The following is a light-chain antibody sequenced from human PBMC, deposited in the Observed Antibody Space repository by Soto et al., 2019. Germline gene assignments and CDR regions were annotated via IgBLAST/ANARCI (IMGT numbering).Light chain of an antibody. CDR1: GYIRTA. CDR3: LQDYNYPWT. CDR2: VAS. V-gene: IGKV1-6*01. J-gene: IGKJ1*01. Sequence: IQMTQSPSSLSASVGDRVTITCRASGYIRTALSWYQHRPGQAPNVLICVASSLQSGVPSRFSGSGYGTDLTLTISSLQPEDFATYYCLQDYNYPWTFGQGTKVDIK.